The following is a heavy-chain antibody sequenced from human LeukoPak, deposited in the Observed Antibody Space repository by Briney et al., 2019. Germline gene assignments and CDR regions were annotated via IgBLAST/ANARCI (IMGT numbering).Heavy chain of an antibody. V-gene: IGHV4-39*07. CDR2: IYYSGST. Sequence: PSETLSLTCTVSGGSISSSSYYWGWIRQPPGKGLEWIGSIYYSGSTYYNPSLKSRVTISVDTSKNQFSLKLSSVTAADTAVYYCARDCGYSYGYGEYFDYWGQGTLVTVSS. CDR1: GGSISSSSYY. CDR3: ARDCGYSYGYGEYFDY. D-gene: IGHD5-18*01. J-gene: IGHJ4*02.